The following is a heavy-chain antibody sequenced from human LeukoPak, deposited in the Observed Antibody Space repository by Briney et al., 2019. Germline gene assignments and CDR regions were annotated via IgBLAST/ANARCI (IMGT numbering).Heavy chain of an antibody. Sequence: SSETLSLTCTVSGGSISGYYWSWIRQPPGKGLEWIGYIFYSGSTNYNPSLKSRVTISVDTSKNQFSLKLSSVTAADTAVYYCARYSPGGYYFDYWGQGTLVTVSS. V-gene: IGHV4-59*01. CDR1: GGSISGYY. D-gene: IGHD2-15*01. CDR3: ARYSPGGYYFDY. J-gene: IGHJ4*02. CDR2: IFYSGST.